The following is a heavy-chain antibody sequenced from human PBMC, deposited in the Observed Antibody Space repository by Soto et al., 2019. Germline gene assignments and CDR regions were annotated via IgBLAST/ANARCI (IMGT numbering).Heavy chain of an antibody. CDR1: GDSISSGDYY. V-gene: IGHV4-30-4*01. J-gene: IGHJ4*02. D-gene: IGHD6-13*01. CDR3: ALAEGKAAAYYFLY. Sequence: TLSLTCTVSGDSISSGDYYWSWIRQPPGQGLEWIGYIYYSGSTYYNPSLKSRVNISVDRSRKHLSLKLSSVSAADTAVYYCALAEGKAAAYYFLYWCPGTFVTV. CDR2: IYYSGST.